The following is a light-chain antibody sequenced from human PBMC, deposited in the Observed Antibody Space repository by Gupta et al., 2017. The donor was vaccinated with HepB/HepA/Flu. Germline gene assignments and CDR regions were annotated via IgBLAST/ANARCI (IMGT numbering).Light chain of an antibody. V-gene: IGLV3-21*03. CDR2: DDS. Sequence: SYGLPQSPSGSVAPGKEARITCGGNNIGSKSVHWDQQKPGQAPVLVVYDDSDRPSGIPERFSGSNSGNTATLTISRVEAGDEADHYCQVWDSSSDHWVFGGGTKLTVL. CDR3: QVWDSSSDHWV. CDR1: NIGSKS. J-gene: IGLJ3*02.